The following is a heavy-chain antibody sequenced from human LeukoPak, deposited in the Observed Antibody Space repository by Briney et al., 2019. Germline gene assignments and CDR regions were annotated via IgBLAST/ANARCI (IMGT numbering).Heavy chain of an antibody. CDR3: AKDIDKGITMIVVVIGMFDY. D-gene: IGHD3-22*01. CDR1: GFTFSSYA. V-gene: IGHV3-23*01. Sequence: GGSLRLSCAASGFTFSSYAMSWVRQAPGKGLEWVSAISGSGGSTYYADFVKGRFTISRDNSKNTLYLQMNSLRAEDTAVYYCAKDIDKGITMIVVVIGMFDYWGQGTLVTVSS. CDR2: ISGSGGST. J-gene: IGHJ4*02.